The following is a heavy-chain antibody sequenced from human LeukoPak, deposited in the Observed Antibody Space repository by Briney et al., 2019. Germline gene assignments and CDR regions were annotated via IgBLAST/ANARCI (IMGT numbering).Heavy chain of an antibody. J-gene: IGHJ4*02. CDR3: AKGWHRSSRGDFDH. CDR1: GFTFIAYA. D-gene: IGHD2-15*01. CDR2: ISGSGDST. Sequence: GGSLRLSCAASGFTFIAYAMTWVRQAPGKGLEWVSGISGSGDSTYYADSVKGRCTISRDNSKNTLYLQMSSLRAEDTAVYYCAKGWHRSSRGDFDHWGQGTLVTVSS. V-gene: IGHV3-23*01.